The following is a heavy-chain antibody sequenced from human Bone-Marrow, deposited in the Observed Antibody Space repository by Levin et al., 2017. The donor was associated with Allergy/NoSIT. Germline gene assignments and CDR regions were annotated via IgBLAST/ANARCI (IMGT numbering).Heavy chain of an antibody. CDR3: ARAQYSYGNYYYYGMDV. CDR1: GFTFSSYA. Sequence: GGSLRLSCAASGFTFSSYAMHWVRQAPGKGLEWVAVISYDGSNKYYADSVKGRFTISRDNSKNTLYLQMNSLRAEDTAVYYCARAQYSYGNYYYYGMDVWGQGTTVTVSS. V-gene: IGHV3-30*04. D-gene: IGHD5-18*01. J-gene: IGHJ6*02. CDR2: ISYDGSNK.